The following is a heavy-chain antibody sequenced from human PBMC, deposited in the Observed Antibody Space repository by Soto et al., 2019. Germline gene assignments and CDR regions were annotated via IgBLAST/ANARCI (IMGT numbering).Heavy chain of an antibody. CDR3: AKGTYYYGSGSYSH. D-gene: IGHD3-10*01. V-gene: IGHV3-23*01. J-gene: IGHJ4*02. Sequence: GGSLRLSCAASGFTFSSYAMSWVRQAPGKGLEWVSAISGSGGSTYYADSVKGRFTISRDNSKNTLYLQMNSLRAEDTAVYYCAKGTYYYGSGSYSHWGQGTLVTVSS. CDR1: GFTFSSYA. CDR2: ISGSGGST.